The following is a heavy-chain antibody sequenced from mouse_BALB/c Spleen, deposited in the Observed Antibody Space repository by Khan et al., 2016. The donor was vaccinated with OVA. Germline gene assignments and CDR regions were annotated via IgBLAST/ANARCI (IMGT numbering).Heavy chain of an antibody. CDR1: GFTFNSYG. J-gene: IGHJ2*01. Sequence: EVQGVESGGGLVQPGGSRKLSCAASGFTFNSYGMHWVRQAPEKGLEWVAYIRGDSNTIYYADTVKGRFTISRDNPKNTLFLQMNSLRSEDTAMYYCATSYFYGYYFDYWGPGTTLTVS. CDR2: IRGDSNTI. V-gene: IGHV5-17*02. CDR3: ATSYFYGYYFDY. D-gene: IGHD1-1*01.